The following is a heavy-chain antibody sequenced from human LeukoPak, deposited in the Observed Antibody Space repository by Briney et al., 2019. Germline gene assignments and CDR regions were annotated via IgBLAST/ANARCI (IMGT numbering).Heavy chain of an antibody. V-gene: IGHV3-53*01. CDR2: IYSGGST. CDR1: GFTVSSNY. CDR3: AREGYYYDSSGFFPWDY. Sequence: GGSLRLSCAASGFTVSSNYMTWVRQAPGKGLEWVSVIYSGGSTYYADSVKGRFTISRDNSKNTLYLQMNSLRAEDTAVYYCAREGYYYDSSGFFPWDYWGQGTLVTVSS. D-gene: IGHD3-22*01. J-gene: IGHJ4*02.